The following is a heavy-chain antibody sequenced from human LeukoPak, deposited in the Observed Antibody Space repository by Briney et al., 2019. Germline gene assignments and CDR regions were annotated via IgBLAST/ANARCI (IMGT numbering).Heavy chain of an antibody. CDR3: SRDRSDNTTWYVGSH. CDR1: GFTFSTYA. V-gene: IGHV3-23*01. Sequence: GGSLRLSCAASGFTFSTYAMSWVRQAPGKGLECVSGLSGSGDATYHADSVKGRFTISRDNSKNTLYLQMNSLRAEDTAVYYCSRDRSDNTTWYVGSHWGQGILVTVSS. J-gene: IGHJ4*02. D-gene: IGHD6-13*01. CDR2: LSGSGDAT.